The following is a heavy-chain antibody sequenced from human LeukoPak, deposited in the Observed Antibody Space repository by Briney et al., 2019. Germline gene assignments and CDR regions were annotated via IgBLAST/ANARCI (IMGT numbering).Heavy chain of an antibody. D-gene: IGHD2-15*01. CDR2: IYYSGGT. CDR1: GGSISSNY. CDR3: ARQTPNTPAFGE. V-gene: IGHV4-59*08. J-gene: IGHJ1*01. Sequence: SETLSLTCTVSGGSISSNYWSWIRHPPGKGLEWIGYIYYSGGTNYNPSPKSRVTISRNTSKNQFSLTLTSVTAADTAVYYCARQTPNTPAFGEWGEGTLVTVSS.